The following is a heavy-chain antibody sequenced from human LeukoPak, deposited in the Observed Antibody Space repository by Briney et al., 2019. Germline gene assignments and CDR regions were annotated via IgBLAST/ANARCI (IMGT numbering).Heavy chain of an antibody. Sequence: SETLSLTCTVSGGSISSYYWSWIRQPPGKGLEWIGYIYYSGSTNYNPSLKSRVTISVDTSKNQFSLKLTSVTAADTAVYFCARHGRSSISGKRSFDYWGQGTLVTVSS. CDR2: IYYSGST. CDR1: GGSISSYY. D-gene: IGHD2-2*01. J-gene: IGHJ4*02. V-gene: IGHV4-59*08. CDR3: ARHGRSSISGKRSFDY.